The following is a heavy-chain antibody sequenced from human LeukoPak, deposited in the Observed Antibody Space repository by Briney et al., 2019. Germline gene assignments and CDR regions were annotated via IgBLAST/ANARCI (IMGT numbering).Heavy chain of an antibody. Sequence: GASVKVSCKASGYTFTSYGISWVRQAPGQGLEWMGWISAYNGNTNYAQKLQGRVTMTTDTSTSTAYMELRSLRSDDTAVYYCARVVGATVPVWHNWFDPWGQGTLVTVSS. CDR2: ISAYNGNT. D-gene: IGHD1-26*01. CDR3: ARVVGATVPVWHNWFDP. J-gene: IGHJ5*02. CDR1: GYTFTSYG. V-gene: IGHV1-18*01.